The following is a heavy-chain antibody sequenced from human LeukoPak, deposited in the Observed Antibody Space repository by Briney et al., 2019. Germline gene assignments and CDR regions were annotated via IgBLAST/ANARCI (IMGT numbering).Heavy chain of an antibody. D-gene: IGHD2-2*01. CDR2: IIPILGIA. Sequence: SVKVSCKASGGTFSSYAISWVRQAPGQGLEWMGRIIPILGIADYAQKFQGRVTITADKSTSTAYMELSSLRSEDTAVYYCASMGCSSTSCYGGYYGMDFWGQGTTVTVSS. CDR1: GGTFSSYA. CDR3: ASMGCSSTSCYGGYYGMDF. V-gene: IGHV1-69*04. J-gene: IGHJ6*02.